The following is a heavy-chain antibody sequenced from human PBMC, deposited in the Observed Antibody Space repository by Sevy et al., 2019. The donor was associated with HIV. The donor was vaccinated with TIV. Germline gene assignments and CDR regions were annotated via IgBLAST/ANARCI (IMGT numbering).Heavy chain of an antibody. CDR1: GFTFSSYA. CDR3: AKDQGQLLQYYFDY. Sequence: GGSLRLSCAASGFTFSSYAMSWVRQAPGKGLEWVSGVSVRSGSTYYADSVKGRFTISRDNSKNTLYLDMNSLGAEDTAIYYCAKDQGQLLQYYFDYWGQGTLVTVSS. V-gene: IGHV3-23*01. CDR2: VSVRSGST. D-gene: IGHD2-2*01. J-gene: IGHJ4*02.